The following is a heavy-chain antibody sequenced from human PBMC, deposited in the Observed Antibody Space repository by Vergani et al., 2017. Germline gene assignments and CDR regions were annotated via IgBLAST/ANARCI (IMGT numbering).Heavy chain of an antibody. Sequence: QVQLVQSGAEVKKPGSSVKVSCKASGGTFSSYTISWVRQATGQGLEWMGRIIPILGIANYAQKFQGRVTITADKSTSTAYMELSSLRSEDTAVYYCARFYDTRGGFDYWGQGILVTVSS. CDR1: GGTFSSYT. CDR2: IIPILGIA. J-gene: IGHJ4*02. V-gene: IGHV1-69*02. CDR3: ARFYDTRGGFDY. D-gene: IGHD3-22*01.